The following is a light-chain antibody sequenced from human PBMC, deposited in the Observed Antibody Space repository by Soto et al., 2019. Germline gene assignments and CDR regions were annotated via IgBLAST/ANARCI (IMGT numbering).Light chain of an antibody. CDR3: QHYDGSPPGYT. CDR1: QSVSSSY. Sequence: EIVLTQSPGTLSLSPGERATLSCTASQSVSSSYVAWYQQKPGQAPRLLLYATSSRATGIPDRFGGSGSGTDFTLTISRLEPEDFAVYYCQHYDGSPPGYTFGQGTKLEI. CDR2: ATS. J-gene: IGKJ2*01. V-gene: IGKV3-20*01.